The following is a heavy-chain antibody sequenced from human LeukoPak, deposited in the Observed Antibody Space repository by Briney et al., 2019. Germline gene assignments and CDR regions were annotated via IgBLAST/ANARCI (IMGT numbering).Heavy chain of an antibody. J-gene: IGHJ4*02. D-gene: IGHD3-10*01. Sequence: GASVKSSCKTSGYTFTSYGISWVRQAPGQGLEWIGWISAYNGNTNYAQKLQGRVTMTTDTSTSTAYMELRSLRSDDTAVYYCARDFYGSGSYDENDYWGQGTLVTVSS. CDR3: ARDFYGSGSYDENDY. V-gene: IGHV1-18*04. CDR2: ISAYNGNT. CDR1: GYTFTSYG.